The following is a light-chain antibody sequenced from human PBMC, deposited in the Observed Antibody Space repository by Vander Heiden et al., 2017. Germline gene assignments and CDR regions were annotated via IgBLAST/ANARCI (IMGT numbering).Light chain of an antibody. Sequence: SYALTQPPSVSVSPGQTARITCPGDALPKQYAYWYQQKPGQAPVLVIYKDSERPSGIPERFSGSSSGTTVTLTISGVQAEDEADYYCQSADSSGTYKVFGTGTKVTVL. CDR2: KDS. V-gene: IGLV3-25*03. J-gene: IGLJ1*01. CDR3: QSADSSGTYKV. CDR1: ALPKQY.